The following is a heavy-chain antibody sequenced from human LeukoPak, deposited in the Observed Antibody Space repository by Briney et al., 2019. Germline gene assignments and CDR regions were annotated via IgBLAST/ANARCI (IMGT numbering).Heavy chain of an antibody. V-gene: IGHV4-59*08. D-gene: IGHD2-2*01. CDR2: IYYTGNT. CDR3: ARRVKYIVVVPAARYWYFDL. CDR1: GVSISNHY. Sequence: SETLSLTCTVSGVSISNHYSSWIRQPPGKGLEWIGYIYYTGNTNYNPSLKSRVTISEDTSKNQVSLELSSVTAADTAVYYCARRVKYIVVVPAARYWYFDLWGRGTLVTVSS. J-gene: IGHJ2*01.